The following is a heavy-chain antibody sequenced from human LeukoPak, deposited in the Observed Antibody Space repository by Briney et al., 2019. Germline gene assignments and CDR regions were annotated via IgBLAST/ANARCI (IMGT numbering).Heavy chain of an antibody. Sequence: PGGSLRLSCAASGFTFSSHGMHWVRQAPGKGLEWVAIVWYDGNNKYYAESVKGRFTISRDNSKKTLYLQMNSLRAEDTAVYYCAKATPSGYYYDYWGQGTLVTVSS. CDR3: AKATPSGYYYDY. J-gene: IGHJ4*02. CDR1: GFTFSSHG. D-gene: IGHD3-22*01. V-gene: IGHV3-33*06. CDR2: VWYDGNNK.